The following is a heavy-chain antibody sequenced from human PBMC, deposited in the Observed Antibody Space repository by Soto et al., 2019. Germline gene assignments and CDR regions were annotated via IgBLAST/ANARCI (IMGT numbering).Heavy chain of an antibody. CDR1: GYTFTSYY. CDR3: ARGKVSGYYDSSGYNY. V-gene: IGHV1-46*01. Sequence: ASVKVSCKASGYTFTSYYMHWVRQAPGQGLEWMGIINPSGGSTSYAQKFQGRVTMTRDTSTSTVYMELSSLRSEDTAVYYCARGKVSGYYDSSGYNYWGQGTLVTVS. J-gene: IGHJ4*02. D-gene: IGHD3-22*01. CDR2: INPSGGST.